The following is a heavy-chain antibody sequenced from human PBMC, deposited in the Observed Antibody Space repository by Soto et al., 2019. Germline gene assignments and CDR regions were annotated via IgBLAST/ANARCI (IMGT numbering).Heavy chain of an antibody. J-gene: IGHJ4*02. V-gene: IGHV4-4*02. Sequence: AETLSLTCAVSGGSISSSNWWSWVRPPPGKGLEWIGEIYHSGSTNYNPSLKSRVTISVDKSKNQFSLKLSSVTAADTAVYYCASFQYCSSTSCLEYWGQGTLVTVSS. CDR1: GGSISSSNW. CDR2: IYHSGST. D-gene: IGHD2-2*01. CDR3: ASFQYCSSTSCLEY.